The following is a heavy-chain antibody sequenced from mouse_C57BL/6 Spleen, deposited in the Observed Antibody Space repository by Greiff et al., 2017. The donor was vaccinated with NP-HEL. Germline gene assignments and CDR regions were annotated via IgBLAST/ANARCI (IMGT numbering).Heavy chain of an antibody. V-gene: IGHV1-64*01. D-gene: IGHD3-2*02. CDR1: GYTFTSYW. J-gene: IGHJ4*01. CDR2: IHPNSGST. CDR3: ARERGSSGYPYYAMDY. Sequence: QVQLKQSGAELVKPGASVKLSCKASGYTFTSYWMHWVKQRPGQGLEWIGMIHPNSGSTNYNEKFKSKATLTVDKSSSTAYMRLSSLTSEDSAVYYCARERGSSGYPYYAMDYWGQGTSVTVSS.